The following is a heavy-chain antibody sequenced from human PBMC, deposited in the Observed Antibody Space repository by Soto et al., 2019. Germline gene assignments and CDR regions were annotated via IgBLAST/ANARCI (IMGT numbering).Heavy chain of an antibody. V-gene: IGHV5-51*01. CDR2: IHPGDSDT. J-gene: IGHJ6*02. D-gene: IGHD2-15*01. CDR1: GYTFSAYW. CDR3: ARLGYCSGGSCYSGSYYGMDV. Sequence: PXDSLRISCKGSGYTFSAYWIGLVRQMPGKGLEWMGIIHPGDSDTTYSPSFQGQVTISADKSISTAYLQWSSLKASDTAMYYCARLGYCSGGSCYSGSYYGMDVWGQGTTVTVSS.